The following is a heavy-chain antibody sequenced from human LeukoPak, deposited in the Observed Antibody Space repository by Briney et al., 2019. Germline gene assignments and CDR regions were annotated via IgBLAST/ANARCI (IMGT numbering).Heavy chain of an antibody. D-gene: IGHD3-3*01. V-gene: IGHV5-51*01. CDR1: GYSFTSYS. CDR2: IYPGDSAT. Sequence: GGSLKISCKGSGYSFTSYSIGWVRQVPGKGLEWMGIIYPGDSATRYSPSFQGQVTISADKSISTAYLRGSSPKASDTAMYYCARGGIDLWSGYYAREFDYWGQGTLVTVSS. CDR3: ARGGIDLWSGYYAREFDY. J-gene: IGHJ4*02.